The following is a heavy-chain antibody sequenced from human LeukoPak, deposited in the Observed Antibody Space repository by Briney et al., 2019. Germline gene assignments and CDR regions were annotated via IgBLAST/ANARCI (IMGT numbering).Heavy chain of an antibody. CDR2: IYYSGST. J-gene: IGHJ4*02. CDR3: ARHLSGITGYTYGRGIDY. Sequence: SETLSLTCTVSGGSISSTSYYWGWIRQPPGKGLEWIGSIYYSGSTYYSPSLKSRVTISVDTSKNQFSLNLSSVTAADTAVYYCARHLSGITGYTYGRGIDYWGQGTLVTVSS. D-gene: IGHD5-18*01. V-gene: IGHV4-39*01. CDR1: GGSISSTSYY.